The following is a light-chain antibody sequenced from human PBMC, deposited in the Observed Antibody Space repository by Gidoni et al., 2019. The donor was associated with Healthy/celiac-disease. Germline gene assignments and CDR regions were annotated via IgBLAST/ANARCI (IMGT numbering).Light chain of an antibody. CDR3: QQRSNWPIT. CDR2: HAS. J-gene: IGKJ5*01. CDR1: QSVSSY. V-gene: IGKV3-11*01. Sequence: EIVLTQSPATLSLSPGERATPACTASQSVSSYLAWYQQKPGQAPRLLIYHASNRATGIPARFSGSGSGTDFTLTISSLEPEDFAVYYCQQRSNWPITFGQGTRLEIK.